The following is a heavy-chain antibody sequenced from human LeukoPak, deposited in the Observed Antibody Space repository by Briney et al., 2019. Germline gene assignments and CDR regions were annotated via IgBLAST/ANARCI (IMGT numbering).Heavy chain of an antibody. CDR3: ARDREGAIAAREDYYYYMDV. Sequence: GGSLRLSCAASGFTFSSYWMSWVRQAPGKGLEWVANIKQDGSEKYYVDSVKGRFTISRDNAKNSLYLQMNSLRAEDTAVYHCARDREGAIAAREDYYYYMDVWGKGTTVTVSS. CDR2: IKQDGSEK. D-gene: IGHD6-13*01. V-gene: IGHV3-7*01. CDR1: GFTFSSYW. J-gene: IGHJ6*03.